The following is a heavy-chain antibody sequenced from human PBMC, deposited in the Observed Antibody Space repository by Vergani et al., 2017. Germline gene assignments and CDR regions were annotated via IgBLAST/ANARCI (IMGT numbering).Heavy chain of an antibody. V-gene: IGHV4-59*01. Sequence: QVQLQESGPGLVKPSETLSLTCTVSGGSISSYYWSWIRQPPGKGLEWIGYIYYSGSTNYNTSLKSRVTISVDTSKNQFSLKLSSVTAADTAVYYCARFDYGPDYFDYWGQGTLVTVSS. CDR1: GGSISSYY. CDR2: IYYSGST. CDR3: ARFDYGPDYFDY. J-gene: IGHJ4*02. D-gene: IGHD4-17*01.